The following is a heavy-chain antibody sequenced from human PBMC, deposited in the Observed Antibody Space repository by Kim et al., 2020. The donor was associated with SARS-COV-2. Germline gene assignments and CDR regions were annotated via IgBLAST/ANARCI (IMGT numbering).Heavy chain of an antibody. CDR3: AAGGYSYVDYYYGIDV. V-gene: IGHV1-58*01. CDR1: GFTFTSSA. J-gene: IGHJ6*02. D-gene: IGHD5-18*01. Sequence: SVKVSCKASGFTFTSSAVQWVRQARGQRLEWIGWIVVGSGNTNYAQKFQERVTITRDMSTSTAYMELSSLRSEDTAVYYCAAGGYSYVDYYYGIDVWGQGTTVTVSS. CDR2: IVVGSGNT.